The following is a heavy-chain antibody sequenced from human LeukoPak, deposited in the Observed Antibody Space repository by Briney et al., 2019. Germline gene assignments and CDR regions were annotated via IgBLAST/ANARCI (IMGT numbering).Heavy chain of an antibody. V-gene: IGHV3-48*03. CDR3: ARAGSYSYGVLFDY. CDR1: GFTFSSYE. Sequence: GGSLRLSCAASGFTFSSYEMNWVRQAPGKGLEWVPYISSSGSTIYYADSVKGRFTISRDNAKNSLYLQMSSLRAEDTAVYYCARAGSYSYGVLFDYWGQGTLVTVSS. CDR2: ISSSGSTI. D-gene: IGHD5-18*01. J-gene: IGHJ4*02.